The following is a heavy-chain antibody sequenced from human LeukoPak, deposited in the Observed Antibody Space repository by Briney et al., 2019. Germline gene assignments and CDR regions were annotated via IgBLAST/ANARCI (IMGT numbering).Heavy chain of an antibody. CDR2: LIPMFATP. J-gene: IGHJ4*02. CDR3: ARADWGPRFFDA. V-gene: IGHV1-69*13. CDR1: GGTFSNYA. D-gene: IGHD7-27*01. Sequence: SVKVSCKASGGTFSNYAINWVRQAPGQGLAWMGGLIPMFATPHYAQNFQGRLSITADEPMTSAYMELSSLRSDDTAVYYCARADWGPRFFDAWGQGTLVTVSA.